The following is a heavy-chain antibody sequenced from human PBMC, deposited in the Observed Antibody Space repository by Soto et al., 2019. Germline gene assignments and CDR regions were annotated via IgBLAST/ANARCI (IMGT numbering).Heavy chain of an antibody. CDR2: IIPVFSTP. CDR3: ARGTNEQYNWNFGLDT. J-gene: IGHJ3*02. CDR1: GGAFNTYP. V-gene: IGHV1-69*01. Sequence: QVQLVQSGADVKKPGSSVRVSCKTSGGAFNTYPITWVRQAPGQGLEWMGGIIPVFSTPNYAQKFQGRITIIADESTSNVYRGGGSLTSEDTAMYYCARGTNEQYNWNFGLDTWGQGTMVSVYS. D-gene: IGHD1-7*01.